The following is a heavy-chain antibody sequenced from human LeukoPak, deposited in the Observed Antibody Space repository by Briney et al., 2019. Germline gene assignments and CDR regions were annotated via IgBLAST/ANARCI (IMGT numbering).Heavy chain of an antibody. J-gene: IGHJ4*02. CDR3: ARAVGVARTYYFDY. D-gene: IGHD2-15*01. CDR2: NIPIFGTA. V-gene: IGHV1-69*05. CDR1: GGTFSSYA. Sequence: ASVKVSCKASGGTFSSYAISWVRQAPGQGLEWMGGNIPIFGTANYAQKFQGRVTITTDESTSTAYMELSSLRSEDTAVYYCARAVGVARTYYFDYWGQGTLVTVSS.